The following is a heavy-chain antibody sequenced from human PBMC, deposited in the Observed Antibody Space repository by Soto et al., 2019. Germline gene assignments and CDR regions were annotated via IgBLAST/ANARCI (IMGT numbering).Heavy chain of an antibody. CDR2: IYYSGST. CDR1: GGSTSSGHYY. CDR3: ARSGYSYGPNPLLY. J-gene: IGHJ4*02. Sequence: SETLSLTCTVSGGSTSSGHYYWSWIRQPPGKGLEWIGYIYYSGSTYYNPSLKSRVTISVDTSKNQFSLKLSSVTAADTAVYYCARSGYSYGPNPLLYWGQGTLVTVS. D-gene: IGHD5-18*01. V-gene: IGHV4-30-4*01.